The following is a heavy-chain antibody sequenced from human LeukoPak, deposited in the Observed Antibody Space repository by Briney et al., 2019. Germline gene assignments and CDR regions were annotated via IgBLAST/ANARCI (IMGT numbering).Heavy chain of an antibody. V-gene: IGHV1-18*01. CDR1: GYTFTSYG. J-gene: IGHJ5*02. CDR2: ISAYNGNT. CDR3: ATNGEYCSSTSCWDWFDP. D-gene: IGHD2-2*01. Sequence: ASVKVSCKASGYTFTSYGISWVRQAPGQGLEWMGWISAYNGNTNYAQKLQGRVTMTTGTSTSTAYMELRSLRSDDTAVYYCATNGEYCSSTSCWDWFDPWGQGTLVTVSS.